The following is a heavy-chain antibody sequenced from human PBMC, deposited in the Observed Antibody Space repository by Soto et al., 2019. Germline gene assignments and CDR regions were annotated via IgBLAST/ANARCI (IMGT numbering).Heavy chain of an antibody. CDR2: IYYSGSA. CDR3: ARGGNGLGV. V-gene: IGHV4-59*01. CDR1: GGSISTYY. D-gene: IGHD1-26*01. J-gene: IGHJ6*04. Sequence: SETLSLTCTVSGGSISTYYWSWIRQPPGKGLEWIGYIYYSGSANYNPSLKSRVTISVDTSKNQFSLKLTSVAAADTAVYYCARGGNGLGVWGKGTTVTVSS.